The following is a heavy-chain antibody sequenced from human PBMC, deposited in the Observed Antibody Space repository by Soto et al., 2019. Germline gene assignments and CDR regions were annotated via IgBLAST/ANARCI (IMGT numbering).Heavy chain of an antibody. CDR3: TTDVSPRVPAAIKPWFPERGPKGALHNFDY. Sequence: ASVKVSCKASGGTFSSYAISWVRQAPGQGHEWIGGIIPIFGTANYAASVKCIFTISRDDSKNTLYLQMNSLKTEDTAVYYCTTDVSPRVPAAIKPWFPERGPKGALHNFDYWGQGTLVTVSS. D-gene: IGHD2-2*01. CDR2: IIPIFGTA. J-gene: IGHJ4*02. V-gene: IGHV1-69*05. CDR1: GGTFSSYA.